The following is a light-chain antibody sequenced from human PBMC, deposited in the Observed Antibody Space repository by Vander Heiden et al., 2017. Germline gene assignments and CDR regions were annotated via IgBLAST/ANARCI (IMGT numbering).Light chain of an antibody. J-gene: IGKJ2*01. CDR2: AAS. CDR3: QQYYSYPHT. V-gene: IGKV1-8*01. Sequence: AIQMTQSPSSFSASTGDRVTITCRASQGISSYLAWYQQKPGKAPKLLIYAASTLQSGVPSRFSGSGSGTDFTLTISCLQSEDFATYYCQQYYSYPHTFGQGTKLEIK. CDR1: QGISSY.